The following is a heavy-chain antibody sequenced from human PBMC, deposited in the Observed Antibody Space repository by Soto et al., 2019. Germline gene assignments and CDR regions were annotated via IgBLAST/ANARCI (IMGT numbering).Heavy chain of an antibody. CDR3: ARHGTGYCSGGSCDKYYYYYYGMGV. Sequence: PGESLKISCKGSGYSFTSYWIGWVRQMPGKGLEWMGIIYPGDSDTRYSPSFQGQVTISADKSISTAYLQWSSLKASDTAMYYCARHGTGYCSGGSCDKYYYYYYGMGVWGQGTTVTVSS. D-gene: IGHD2-15*01. CDR1: GYSFTSYW. V-gene: IGHV5-51*01. CDR2: IYPGDSDT. J-gene: IGHJ6*02.